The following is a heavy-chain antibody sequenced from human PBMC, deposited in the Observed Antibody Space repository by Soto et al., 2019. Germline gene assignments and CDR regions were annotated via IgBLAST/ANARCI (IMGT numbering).Heavy chain of an antibody. CDR2: IYYSGST. V-gene: IGHV4-59*08. J-gene: IGHJ5*02. Sequence: QVQLQESGPGLVKPSETLSLTCTVSGGSISSYYWSWIRQPPGKGLEWIGYIYYSGSTNYNPSLKSRVTISVDTSKNQFSLKLSSVTAADTAVYYCASPFGSTSPWGPGTLVTVSS. D-gene: IGHD2-2*01. CDR1: GGSISSYY. CDR3: ASPFGSTSP.